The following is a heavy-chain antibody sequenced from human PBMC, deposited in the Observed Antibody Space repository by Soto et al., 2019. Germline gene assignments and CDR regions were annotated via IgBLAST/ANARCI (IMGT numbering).Heavy chain of an antibody. Sequence: QLQLQESGPGLVKPSETLSLTCTVSGGSISSSSYYWGWIRQPPGKGLEWIGSIYYSGSTYYNPSLKSRVTISVDTSKNQFSLKLSSVTAADTAVYYCARGGLGVDDFWSGNEVWFDPWGQGTLVTVSS. J-gene: IGHJ5*02. CDR3: ARGGLGVDDFWSGNEVWFDP. CDR2: IYYSGST. CDR1: GGSISSSSYY. D-gene: IGHD3-3*01. V-gene: IGHV4-39*01.